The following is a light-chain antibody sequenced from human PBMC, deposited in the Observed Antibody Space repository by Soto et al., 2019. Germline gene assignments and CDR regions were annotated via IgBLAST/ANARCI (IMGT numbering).Light chain of an antibody. Sequence: QSVLTQPASVSGSPGQSITISCTGTSSDIGRYDYVSWHQQHPGKAPKLIIHGVTHRPSGVSIRFAGSKSANTASLTISGLQAEDEAYYFSSSYTTSSTYVFGSGTKLTVL. CDR2: GVT. CDR1: SSDIGRYDY. J-gene: IGLJ1*01. V-gene: IGLV2-14*01. CDR3: SSYTTSSTYV.